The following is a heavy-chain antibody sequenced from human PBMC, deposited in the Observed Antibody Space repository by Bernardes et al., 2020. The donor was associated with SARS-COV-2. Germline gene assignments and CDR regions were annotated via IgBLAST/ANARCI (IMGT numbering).Heavy chain of an antibody. Sequence: SETLSLTCAVSGDSLTAHSWWSWVRQSPEKGLEWIGEIHHDGNTNYSPSLKSRVTFLLDKSKNQFSLRLSSVTAADTAFYYCVRNGYYSLDYWGQGTLVTGS. CDR3: VRNGYYSLDY. D-gene: IGHD3-22*01. CDR2: IHHDGNT. V-gene: IGHV4-4*02. J-gene: IGHJ4*02. CDR1: GDSLTAHSW.